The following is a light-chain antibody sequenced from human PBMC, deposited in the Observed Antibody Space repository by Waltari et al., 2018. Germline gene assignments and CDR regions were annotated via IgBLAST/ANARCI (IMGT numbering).Light chain of an antibody. V-gene: IGKV3-20*01. CDR3: QQYGTSPPLT. Sequence: EIVLTQSPGTLPLSPGARATLSCRASQSVSTYYLAWYQHNPGQAPRLVIYGASTRAAGIPDRFSGSGSGTDFTLTISGLEPEDFAVYYCQQYGTSPPLTFGGGTKVEIK. CDR1: QSVSTYY. J-gene: IGKJ4*01. CDR2: GAS.